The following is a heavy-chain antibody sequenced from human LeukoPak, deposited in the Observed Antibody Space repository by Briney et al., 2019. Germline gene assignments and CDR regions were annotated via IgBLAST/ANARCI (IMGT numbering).Heavy chain of an antibody. D-gene: IGHD4-11*01. Sequence: GGSLRLSCAASGFTFSSYSMNWVRQAPGKGLEWVSSITTSSSYIYYADSVKGRFTISRDNAKNSLYLHMNSLRAEDTAVYYCARDYPYSYYMNVWGNGTTVTVSS. CDR2: ITTSSSYI. V-gene: IGHV3-21*01. CDR3: ARDYPYSYYMNV. CDR1: GFTFSSYS. J-gene: IGHJ6*03.